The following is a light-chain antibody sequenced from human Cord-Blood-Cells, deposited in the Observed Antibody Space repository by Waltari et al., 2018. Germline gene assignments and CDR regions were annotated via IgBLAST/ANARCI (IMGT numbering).Light chain of an antibody. V-gene: IGLV2-23*01. J-gene: IGLJ2*01. Sequence: QSALTQPASVSGSPGQSITISCTGTSSDVGSYNLVSWYQKHPGKAPKLMIYEGRKRPSGVSNRFSGPKSGNTASLTISGLQAEDEADYYCCSYAGSSTVVFGGGTKLTVL. CDR3: CSYAGSSTVV. CDR2: EGR. CDR1: SSDVGSYNL.